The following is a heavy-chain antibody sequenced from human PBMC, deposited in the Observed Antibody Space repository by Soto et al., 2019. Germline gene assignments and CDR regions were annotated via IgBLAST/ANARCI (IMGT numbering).Heavy chain of an antibody. J-gene: IGHJ4*02. Sequence: QVQLQESGPGLVKPSETLSLTCSVFGGSISSGAYFWSWVRQHPGKGLEWIAYMYSSGITYYNPSLKSRVIISIDMSKNQLSLKLSSVTAADTAIYFCARGGDYSSSDLGHWGQGTLVSVSS. CDR3: ARGGDYSSSDLGH. D-gene: IGHD6-6*01. CDR1: GGSISSGAYF. CDR2: MYSSGIT. V-gene: IGHV4-31*03.